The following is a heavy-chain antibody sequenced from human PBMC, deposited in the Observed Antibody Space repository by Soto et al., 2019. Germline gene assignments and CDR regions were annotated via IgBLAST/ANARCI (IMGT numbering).Heavy chain of an antibody. V-gene: IGHV1-46*01. CDR1: GYTFISSY. Sequence: GASVKVSCKASGYTFISSYVHWVRQAPGQGLEWVAIMSPKGGGTNYAQEFQGRVTVTRDTSTNTAYMELSSLSSDDTALYYCATHQYQQQLVTWGQGTPVTVSS. J-gene: IGHJ5*02. D-gene: IGHD6-13*01. CDR3: ATHQYQQQLVT. CDR2: MSPKGGGT.